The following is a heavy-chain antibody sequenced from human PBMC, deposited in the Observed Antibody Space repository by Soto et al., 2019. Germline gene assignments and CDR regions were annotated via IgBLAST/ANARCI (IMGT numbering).Heavy chain of an antibody. CDR1: GGSISNYY. V-gene: IGHV4-59*08. CDR3: ARHAYGSGSNYGMDV. CDR2: LYYSGST. J-gene: IGHJ6*02. Sequence: PSETLSLTCTVSGGSISNYYWSWIRQPPGKGLEWIGYLYYSGSTNYSPSLKSRVTTSVDTSKNQFSLKLSSVTAADTAVYYCARHAYGSGSNYGMDVWGQGTTVAVSS. D-gene: IGHD3-10*01.